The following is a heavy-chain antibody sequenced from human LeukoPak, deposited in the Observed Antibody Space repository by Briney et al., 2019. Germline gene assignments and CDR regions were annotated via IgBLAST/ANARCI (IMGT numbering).Heavy chain of an antibody. CDR1: GYRFTSYW. CDR3: ALTYYYDSSAPRYFDY. V-gene: IGHV5-51*01. D-gene: IGHD3-22*01. CDR2: IYPGDSET. J-gene: IGHJ4*02. Sequence: GESLKISCKGSGYRFTSYWIGWVRQMPGKGLEWMGIIYPGDSETRYSPSFQGQVTISADKSISTAYLQWNSLKASDTAMYYCALTYYYDSSAPRYFDYWGQGTLVTVSS.